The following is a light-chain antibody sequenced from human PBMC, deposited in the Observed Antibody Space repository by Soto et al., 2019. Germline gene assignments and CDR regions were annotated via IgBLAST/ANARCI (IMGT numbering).Light chain of an antibody. CDR2: AAS. J-gene: IGKJ4*01. Sequence: DIQMTQSPSSLSASVGDRVTITCRTSQDISKSLDWYQQKPGKVPKLLIYAASTLQSGVPSRFSGGGSGTDFSLTISSLQPEDVAISYCQSYNSANHTFGGGTKVEI. CDR1: QDISKS. CDR3: QSYNSANHT. V-gene: IGKV1-27*01.